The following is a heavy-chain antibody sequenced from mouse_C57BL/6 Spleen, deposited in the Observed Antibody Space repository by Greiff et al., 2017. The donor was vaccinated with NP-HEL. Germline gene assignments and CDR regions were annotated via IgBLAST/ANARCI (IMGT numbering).Heavy chain of an antibody. CDR2: ISSGSSTI. CDR3: ARPLMVRYAMDY. V-gene: IGHV5-17*01. J-gene: IGHJ4*01. Sequence: EVKLMESGGGLVKPGGSLKLSCAASGFTFSDYGMHWVRQAPEKGLEWVAYISSGSSTIYYADTVKGRFTISRDNAKNTLFLQMTSLRSEDTAMYYCARPLMVRYAMDYWGQGTSVTVSS. CDR1: GFTFSDYG. D-gene: IGHD1-1*02.